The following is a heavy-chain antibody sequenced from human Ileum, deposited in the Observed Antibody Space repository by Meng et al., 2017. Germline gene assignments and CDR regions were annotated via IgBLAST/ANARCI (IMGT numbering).Heavy chain of an antibody. D-gene: IGHD7-27*01. CDR1: GDTFTDYN. CDR3: ARDVSGDGLINIDH. Sequence: VRLVDVGRSLGPSGQCSRMASGDTFTDYNTQWLRQAPGQGLEGLGYVNSKSGATEYGKRLLGRVTLTRDTSVNTAYLELRSLTSDDTAVYFSARDVSGDGLINIDHWGQGTLVTVSS. V-gene: IGHV1-2*02. CDR2: VNSKSGAT. J-gene: IGHJ4*02.